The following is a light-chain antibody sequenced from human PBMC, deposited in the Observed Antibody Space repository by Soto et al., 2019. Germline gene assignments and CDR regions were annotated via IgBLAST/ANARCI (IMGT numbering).Light chain of an antibody. V-gene: IGKV1-5*03. CDR2: KTS. Sequence: DIQMTQSPSTLSASVGDRVTITCRASQSISSWLAWYQQKPGKAPNLLIYKTSSLESGVPSRFSGSGSGTEFTLTVNSLQPDDFATYYCQQYDSYPLTFGGGTRWISN. CDR3: QQYDSYPLT. J-gene: IGKJ4*01. CDR1: QSISSW.